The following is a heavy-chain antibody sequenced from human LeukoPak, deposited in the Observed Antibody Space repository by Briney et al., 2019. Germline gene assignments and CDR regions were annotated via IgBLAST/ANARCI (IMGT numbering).Heavy chain of an antibody. CDR3: ARDQYYYDSSGYRFDY. CDR1: GGSISSYY. D-gene: IGHD3-22*01. J-gene: IGHJ4*02. V-gene: IGHV4-4*07. CDR2: IHTSGST. Sequence: KSSETLSLTCTFSGGSISSYYWSWIRQPAGKGLEWIGRIHTSGSTNYNPSLKSRVTMSVDTSKNQFSLKLSPVTAADTAVYYCARDQYYYDSSGYRFDYWGQGTLVTVSS.